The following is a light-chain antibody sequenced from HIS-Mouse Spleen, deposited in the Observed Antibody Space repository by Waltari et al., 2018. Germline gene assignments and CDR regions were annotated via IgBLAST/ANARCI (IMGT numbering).Light chain of an antibody. J-gene: IGLJ2*01. CDR1: RSDVGGYHY. CDR2: EVS. V-gene: IGLV2-14*01. Sequence: QSALTQPASVSGSPGQSITISCTGTRSDVGGYHYVSWYQQHPGKAPKLMIYEVSNRPSGVSNRFSGSKSGNTASLTISGLQAEDEADYYCSSYTSSSFNVVFGGGTKLTVL. CDR3: SSYTSSSFNVV.